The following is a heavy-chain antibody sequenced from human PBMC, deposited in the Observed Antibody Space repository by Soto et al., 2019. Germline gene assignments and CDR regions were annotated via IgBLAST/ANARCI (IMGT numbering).Heavy chain of an antibody. CDR3: AREDRSHYTSWFDP. J-gene: IGHJ5*02. CDR1: GYTFTSYG. V-gene: IGHV1-18*01. CDR2: ISAYNGNT. Sequence: ASVKVSCKASGYTFTSYGISWVRQAPGQGLEWMGWISAYNGNTNYAQKLQGRVTMTTDTSTSTAYMELRSLRSDDTAVYYCAREDRSHYTSWFDPWGQGTLVTVSS. D-gene: IGHD2-2*02.